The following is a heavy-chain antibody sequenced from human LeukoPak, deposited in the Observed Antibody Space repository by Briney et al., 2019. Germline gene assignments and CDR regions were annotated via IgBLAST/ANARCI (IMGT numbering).Heavy chain of an antibody. CDR2: ISSSSNYI. D-gene: IGHD2-21*01. CDR1: GFSFSSYS. V-gene: IGHV3-21*04. J-gene: IGHJ3*02. Sequence: GGSLRLSCAASGFSFSSYSMKWVRQAPGKGLEWVSSISSSSNYIYYADSVKGRFTISRDNSKNTLYLQMNSLRAEDTAVYYCAKPLVKAKRGAFDIWGQGTMVTVSS. CDR3: AKPLVKAKRGAFDI.